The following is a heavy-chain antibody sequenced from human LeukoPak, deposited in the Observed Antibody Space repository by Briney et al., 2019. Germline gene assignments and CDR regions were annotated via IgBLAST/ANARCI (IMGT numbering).Heavy chain of an antibody. CDR2: ISSSSSTI. V-gene: IGHV3-48*04. J-gene: IGHJ1*01. CDR3: ARDLAVATFQH. Sequence: LTGGSLRLSCAASGFTFSSYSMNWFRQAPGKGLEWVSYISSSSSTIYYADSVKGRFTISRDNAKNSLYLQMNSLRAEDTAVYYCARDLAVATFQHWGQGTLVTVSS. D-gene: IGHD5-12*01. CDR1: GFTFSSYS.